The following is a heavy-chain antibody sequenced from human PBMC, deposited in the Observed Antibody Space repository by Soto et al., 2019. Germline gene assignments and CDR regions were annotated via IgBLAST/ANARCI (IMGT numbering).Heavy chain of an antibody. V-gene: IGHV3-30-3*01. CDR2: ISYDGSNK. CDR1: GFTFSSYA. Sequence: QVQLVESGGGVVQPGRSLRLSCAASGFTFSSYAMHWVRQAPGKRLEWVAVISYDGSNKYYADSVKGRFTISRDNSKNTLYLQMNSLRAEDTAVYYCARDQRYSSGWHGEGFFAYWGQGTLVTVSS. CDR3: ARDQRYSSGWHGEGFFAY. D-gene: IGHD6-19*01. J-gene: IGHJ4*02.